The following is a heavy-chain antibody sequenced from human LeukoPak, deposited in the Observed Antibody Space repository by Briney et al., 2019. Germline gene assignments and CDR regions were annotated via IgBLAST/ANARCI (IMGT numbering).Heavy chain of an antibody. J-gene: IGHJ4*02. Sequence: GESLKISCKGSGYRFTTYWIGWVRQMPGKGLEWMGIIYPGDSDTRYSPSFQGQVAISADKSTNTAYLQWSSLKASDTAIYYCARRPQLRSELDYWGQGTLVTVSS. D-gene: IGHD1-7*01. CDR1: GYRFTTYW. CDR3: ARRPQLRSELDY. V-gene: IGHV5-51*01. CDR2: IYPGDSDT.